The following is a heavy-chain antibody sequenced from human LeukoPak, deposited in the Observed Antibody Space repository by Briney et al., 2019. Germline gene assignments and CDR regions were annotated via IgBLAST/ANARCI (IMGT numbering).Heavy chain of an antibody. D-gene: IGHD3-16*02. J-gene: IGHJ4*02. CDR2: IWYDGSNK. CDR3: VRGYLPH. CDR1: GFTVSSNY. Sequence: GGSLRLSCAASGFTVSSNYMSWVRQAPGKGLEWVAVIWYDGSNKYYADSVKGRFTISRDNSKNTLYLQMNSLRAEDTAVYYCVRGYLPHWGQGTLVTVSS. V-gene: IGHV3-33*08.